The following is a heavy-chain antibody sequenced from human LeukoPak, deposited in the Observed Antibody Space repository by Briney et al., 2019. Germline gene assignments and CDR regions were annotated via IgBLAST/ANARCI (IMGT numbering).Heavy chain of an antibody. J-gene: IGHJ4*02. CDR1: GFTFNNYG. CDR3: ASYGSGSHDY. CDR2: ISGSGDST. Sequence: GGSLRLSCSASGFTFNNYGMSWVRQAPGKGLEWVSSISGSGDSTYYADSVKGRFTISRDNSENTLFLQMNSLKTEDTAVYYCASYGSGSHDYWGQGSLVTVSS. D-gene: IGHD3-10*01. V-gene: IGHV3-23*01.